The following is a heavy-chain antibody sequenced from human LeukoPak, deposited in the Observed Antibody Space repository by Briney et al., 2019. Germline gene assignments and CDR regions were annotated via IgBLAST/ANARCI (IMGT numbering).Heavy chain of an antibody. CDR2: ISWNSGSI. CDR1: GFNFYDYV. Sequence: GGSLRLSCAASGFNFYDYVMHWVRQAPGKGLEWVSGISWNSGSIGYADSVKGRFTISRDNAKNSLYLQMNSLRAEDTALYYCQSSGYYYGAFDIWGQGTMVTVSS. CDR3: QSSGYYYGAFDI. D-gene: IGHD3-22*01. J-gene: IGHJ3*02. V-gene: IGHV3-9*01.